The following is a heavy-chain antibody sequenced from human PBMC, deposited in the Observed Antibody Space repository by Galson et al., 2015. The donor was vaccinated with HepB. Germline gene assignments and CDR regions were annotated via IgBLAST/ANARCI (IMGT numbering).Heavy chain of an antibody. J-gene: IGHJ4*02. CDR1: GFTFSDYY. CDR2: ISSSGSFT. V-gene: IGHV3-11*06. D-gene: IGHD5-24*01. Sequence: SLRLSCAASGFTFSDYYMNWIRQAPGKGLEWVSYISSSGSFTDYADSVEGRFTISRDNARNSLFLQMNSLRAEDTAVYYCARDYGDGYNLGPDYWGQGTMVTVSS. CDR3: ARDYGDGYNLGPDY.